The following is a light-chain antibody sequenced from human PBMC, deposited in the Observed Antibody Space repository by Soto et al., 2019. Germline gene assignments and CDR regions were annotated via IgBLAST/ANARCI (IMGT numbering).Light chain of an antibody. J-gene: IGKJ4*01. Sequence: VLTQSPGTLSLSPGERATLSCRASQSVNRNLAWYQQKPGQAPRLLISGASTRATGIPARFSGSGSGTEFTLTISSLQSEDFAVCYCQQYNNWPLTFGGGTKVDIK. V-gene: IGKV3-15*01. CDR3: QQYNNWPLT. CDR1: QSVNRN. CDR2: GAS.